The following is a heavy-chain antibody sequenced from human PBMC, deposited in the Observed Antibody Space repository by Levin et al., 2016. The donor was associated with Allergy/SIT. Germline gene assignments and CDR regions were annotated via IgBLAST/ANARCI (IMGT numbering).Heavy chain of an antibody. CDR3: AREHEDYYDSSGETAFDC. D-gene: IGHD3-22*01. V-gene: IGHV3-21*05. CDR2: ISSTAYYI. J-gene: IGHJ4*02. Sequence: GESLKISCAASGFTFNIYSLNWVRQAPGKGLEWVSYISSTAYYIHYADSVKGRFTISRDNAKKTVSLQMNSLRVEDTAIYYCAREHEDYYDSSGETAFDCWGPGTLVTVSS. CDR1: GFTFNIYS.